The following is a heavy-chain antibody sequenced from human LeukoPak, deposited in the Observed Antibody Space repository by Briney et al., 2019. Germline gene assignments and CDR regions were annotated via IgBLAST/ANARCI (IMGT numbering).Heavy chain of an antibody. CDR1: GGTFSSYA. CDR3: ARGGRSLGPYYFDY. CDR2: IIPIFGTA. D-gene: IGHD3-16*02. V-gene: IGHV1-69*05. J-gene: IGHJ4*02. Sequence: GASVKVSCRASGGTFSSYAISWVRQAPGQGLEWMGGIIPIFGTANYAQKFQGRVTITTDESTSTAYMELSSLRSEDTAVYYCARGGRSLGPYYFDYWGQGTLVTVSS.